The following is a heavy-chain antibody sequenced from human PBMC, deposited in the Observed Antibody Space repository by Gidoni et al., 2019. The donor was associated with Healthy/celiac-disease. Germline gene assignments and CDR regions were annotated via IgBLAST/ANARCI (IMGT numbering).Heavy chain of an antibody. CDR2: IYWDDDK. Sequence: QITLKESGPTLVKPTQTLTLTCTFSGFSLSISGVGVGWIRQRPGKALEWLALIYWDDDKRYSPSLKSRLTITKDTSKNQVVLTMTNMDPVDTATYYCAHTSHYYGSGSPYFDYWGQGTLVTVSS. CDR3: AHTSHYYGSGSPYFDY. V-gene: IGHV2-5*02. CDR1: GFSLSISGVG. D-gene: IGHD3-10*01. J-gene: IGHJ4*02.